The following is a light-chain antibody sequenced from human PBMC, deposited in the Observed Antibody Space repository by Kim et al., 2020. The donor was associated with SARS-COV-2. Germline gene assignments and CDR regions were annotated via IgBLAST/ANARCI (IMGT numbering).Light chain of an antibody. Sequence: DTAPHHDVDSQCVGSNYLALYQQKPGLAPRLRIYDASGRATGIPDRFLGSRSGTDFTLTISRLEPEDFAVYYCQQYGGSPITFDQGTRLEIK. CDR3: QQYGGSPIT. CDR1: QCVGSNY. CDR2: DAS. J-gene: IGKJ5*01. V-gene: IGKV3D-20*01.